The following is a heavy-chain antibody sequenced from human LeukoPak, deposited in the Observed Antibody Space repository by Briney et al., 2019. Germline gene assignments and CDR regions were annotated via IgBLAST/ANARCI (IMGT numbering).Heavy chain of an antibody. Sequence: GGSLRLSCAASGFTFSNYCFHWVRQAPGQGLVWVARIKRDGTYTNYADSVKGRFTISRDDAKNTLYLQMNSLRVDDTGMYFCARDGDCFDRMVVWGKGTTVTVSS. CDR3: ARDGDCFDRMVV. J-gene: IGHJ6*03. CDR2: IKRDGTYT. D-gene: IGHD2-21*02. CDR1: GFTFSNYC. V-gene: IGHV3-74*01.